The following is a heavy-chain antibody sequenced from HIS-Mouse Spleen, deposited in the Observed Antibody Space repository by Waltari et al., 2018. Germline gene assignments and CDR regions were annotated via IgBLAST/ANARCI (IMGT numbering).Heavy chain of an antibody. CDR1: GGSISSSSYY. V-gene: IGHV4-39*07. J-gene: IGHJ2*01. CDR2: IYYSGGA. D-gene: IGHD6-13*01. Sequence: QLQLQESGPGLVKPSETLSLTCTVSGGSISSSSYYWGWIRQPPGKGLGWIGGIYYSGGAYTNPAPKSRVTISVDPSKNQCSLKLSSVTAADTAVYYCAREIPYSSSWYDWYFDLWGRGTLVTVSS. CDR3: AREIPYSSSWYDWYFDL.